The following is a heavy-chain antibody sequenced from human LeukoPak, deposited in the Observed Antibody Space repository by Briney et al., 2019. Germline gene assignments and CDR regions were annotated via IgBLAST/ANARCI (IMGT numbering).Heavy chain of an antibody. V-gene: IGHV7-4-1*02. D-gene: IGHD6-6*01. CDR2: ISTNNGNP. Sequence: ASVKVSCKAPGYTFTSYGINWVRQAPGQGLEWMGWISTNNGNPTYAQGFTGRFVFSLDTSVSTAYLQIISLKAEDTAVYYCARGSGSTSSEAYFDYWGQGTLATVSS. CDR1: GYTFTSYG. J-gene: IGHJ4*02. CDR3: ARGSGSTSSEAYFDY.